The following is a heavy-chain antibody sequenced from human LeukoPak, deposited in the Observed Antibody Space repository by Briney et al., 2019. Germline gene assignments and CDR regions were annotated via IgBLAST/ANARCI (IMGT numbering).Heavy chain of an antibody. V-gene: IGHV1-2*02. CDR2: INPYSGDT. J-gene: IGHJ5*02. CDR3: ARVPLEDIVVVVAAISWFDP. Sequence: ASVKVSCKASGYTFSGYYMHWVRQAPGQGLEWMGWINPYSGDTNYAQNFQGRVTMTRDTSISTAFIELSSLRFDDTAVYYCARVPLEDIVVVVAAISWFDPWGQGTLVTVSS. D-gene: IGHD2-15*01. CDR1: GYTFSGYY.